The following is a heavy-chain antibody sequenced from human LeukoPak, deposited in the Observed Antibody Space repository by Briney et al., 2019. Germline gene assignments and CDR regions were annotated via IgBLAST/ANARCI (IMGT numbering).Heavy chain of an antibody. V-gene: IGHV3-53*01. Sequence: GGSLRLSCAASGFTVSSNYMSWVRQAPGKGLEWVSFITGDAGDTSYADSVKGRFTISRDNSKNTLFLQLNSLSAEDTGVYYCARTTGNGHWLIQFWGQGTLVTVSS. CDR2: ITGDAGDT. D-gene: IGHD4-23*01. J-gene: IGHJ4*02. CDR3: ARTTGNGHWLIQF. CDR1: GFTVSSNY.